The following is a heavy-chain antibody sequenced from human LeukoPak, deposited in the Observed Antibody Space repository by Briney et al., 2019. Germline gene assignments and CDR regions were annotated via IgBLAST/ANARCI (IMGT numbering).Heavy chain of an antibody. J-gene: IGHJ5*02. Sequence: SETLSLTCTVSGGFISTYYWSWIRQPAGKGLEWIGYISYSGSTNYNPSLKSRVTISVDTSKNQFSLKLSSVTAADTAVYYCARDQYCSGGSCYWFDPWGQGTLVTVSS. V-gene: IGHV4-59*12. CDR2: ISYSGST. CDR3: ARDQYCSGGSCYWFDP. CDR1: GGFISTYY. D-gene: IGHD2-15*01.